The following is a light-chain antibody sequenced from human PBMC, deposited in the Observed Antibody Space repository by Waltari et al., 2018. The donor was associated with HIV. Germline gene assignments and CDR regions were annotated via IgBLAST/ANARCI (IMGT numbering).Light chain of an antibody. CDR2: QDT. J-gene: IGLJ3*02. CDR1: NLGHKY. Sequence: SYDLTQPPSVSVSSGQTATVTCSGVNLGHKYVSWYQQRSGQSPVLVIYQDTKRPPGLPGRFFGSTSENTATLTINETQPLDEAHYSCQAWDSGTIVFGGGTNLTVL. V-gene: IGLV3-1*01. CDR3: QAWDSGTIV.